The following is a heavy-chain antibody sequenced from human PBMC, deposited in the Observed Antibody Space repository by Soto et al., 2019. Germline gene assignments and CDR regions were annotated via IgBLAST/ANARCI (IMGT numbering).Heavy chain of an antibody. CDR3: AKDSSAAFDY. J-gene: IGHJ4*02. CDR1: GFTLRTSG. CDR2: ISHDGSNQ. Sequence: GGSLRLSCVASGFTLRTSGMHWVRQAPSKGLEWVAVISHDGSNQFYAESVKGRFTISRDNSKNMLYLQMNSLRADASAVYFCAKDSSAAFDYWGQGTVVTVSS. D-gene: IGHD6-25*01. V-gene: IGHV3-30*18.